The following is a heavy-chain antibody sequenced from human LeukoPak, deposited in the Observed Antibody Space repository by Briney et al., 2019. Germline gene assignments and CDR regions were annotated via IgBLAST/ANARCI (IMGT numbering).Heavy chain of an antibody. D-gene: IGHD6-6*01. Sequence: PSETLSLTCTVSGGSISGSSYYWGWIRQPPGKGLEWIGSIYYSGSTYYNPSLKSRVTISVDTSKNQFSLKLSSVTAADTAVYYCARAEYSSSSPDYWGQGTLVTVSS. CDR3: ARAEYSSSSPDY. J-gene: IGHJ4*02. CDR1: GGSISGSSYY. V-gene: IGHV4-39*07. CDR2: IYYSGST.